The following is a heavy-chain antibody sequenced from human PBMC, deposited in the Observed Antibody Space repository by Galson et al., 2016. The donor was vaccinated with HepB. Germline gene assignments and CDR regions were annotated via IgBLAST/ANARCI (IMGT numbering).Heavy chain of an antibody. Sequence: SVKVSCKASGGTFNCYVINWVRQAPGHGLEWMGGITPIFGSATYAQKFQGRVTITAVKSAHTVYMELRSLRSEDTAVYYCARGATVGARVWFDPWGQGTLVTVSS. D-gene: IGHD1-26*01. CDR3: ARGATVGARVWFDP. CDR2: ITPIFGSA. V-gene: IGHV1-69*06. CDR1: GGTFNCYV. J-gene: IGHJ5*02.